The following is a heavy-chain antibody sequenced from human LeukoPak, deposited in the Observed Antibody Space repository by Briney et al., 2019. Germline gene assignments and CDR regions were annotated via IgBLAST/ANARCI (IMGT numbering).Heavy chain of an antibody. D-gene: IGHD3-10*01. CDR1: GFIFSNYW. CDR2: IKQDGSEQ. CDR3: ARDKSSFYSESGSKFDY. J-gene: IGHJ4*02. V-gene: IGHV3-7*01. Sequence: GGSLRLSCAASGFIFSNYWMSWVRQAPGKGLEWVANIKQDGSEQYYVDSVEGRFTISRDNAKNSLFLQMNSLRVEDTAVYYCARDKSSFYSESGSKFDYWGQGTLVTVSS.